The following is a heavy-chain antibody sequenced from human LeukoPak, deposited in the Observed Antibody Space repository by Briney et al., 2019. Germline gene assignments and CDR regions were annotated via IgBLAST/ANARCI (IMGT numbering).Heavy chain of an antibody. CDR2: ISSNSRYI. V-gene: IGHV3-21*06. CDR3: ARVAEAAAFDS. D-gene: IGHD6-13*01. Sequence: GGSLRLSWAASGFTFSTYSMNWVRQAPGKGLEWVSSISSNSRYIYYADSMRGRFTISRDNAKNSLYLQMNSLKPEDTAVYYCARVAEAAAFDSWGQGTLVTVSS. J-gene: IGHJ4*02. CDR1: GFTFSTYS.